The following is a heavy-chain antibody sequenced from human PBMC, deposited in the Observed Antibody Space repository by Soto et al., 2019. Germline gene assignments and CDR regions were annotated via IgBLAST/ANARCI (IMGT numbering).Heavy chain of an antibody. CDR1: GGSISSNKW. D-gene: IGHD3-3*01. Sequence: SETLSLTCAVYGGSISSNKWWSWVRQPPGKGLEWIGEIYHSGSTNYNPSLKSRVTISLDKSKNQFSLKLSSVTAADTAVYYCARDIQGGYYALYGMDVWGQGTTVTVSS. CDR2: IYHSGST. CDR3: ARDIQGGYYALYGMDV. J-gene: IGHJ6*02. V-gene: IGHV4-4*02.